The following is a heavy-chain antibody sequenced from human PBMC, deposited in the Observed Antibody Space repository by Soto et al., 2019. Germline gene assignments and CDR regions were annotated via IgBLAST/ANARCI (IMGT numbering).Heavy chain of an antibody. CDR1: GYTFTRDQ. CDR3: ARVMRSLLSITALDT. D-gene: IGHD5-18*01. Sequence: GASVKVSCKASGYTFTRDQIHWVRQAPGQGLEWMGMIDPSGGKTNYAQKFQGRVTMTRGTSTSTVYMALSSLRSEDTAIYFCARVMRSLLSITALDTWGQGTLVTVSS. CDR2: IDPSGGKT. V-gene: IGHV1-46*01. J-gene: IGHJ5*02.